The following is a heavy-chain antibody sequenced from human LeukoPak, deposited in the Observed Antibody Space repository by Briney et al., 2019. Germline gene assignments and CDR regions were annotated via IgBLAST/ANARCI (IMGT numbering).Heavy chain of an antibody. CDR1: GGSFSGYY. CDR2: INHSGST. CDR3: ARGRPGMGTISSSWYWFDP. V-gene: IGHV4-34*01. J-gene: IGHJ5*02. Sequence: SETLSLTCAVYGGSFSGYYWSWIRQPPGKGLEWIGEINHSGSTNYNPSLKSRVTISVDTSKNQFSLKLSSVTAADTAVYYCARGRPGMGTISSSWYWFDPWGQGTLVTVSS. D-gene: IGHD6-13*01.